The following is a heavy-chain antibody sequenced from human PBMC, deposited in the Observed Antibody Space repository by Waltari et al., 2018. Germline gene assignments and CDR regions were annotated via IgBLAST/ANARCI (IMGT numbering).Heavy chain of an antibody. J-gene: IGHJ6*02. V-gene: IGHV1-69*01. CDR3: ARVGGSYLGVDYFYYNMDV. Sequence: QVQLVQSGAEVKKPGSSVKVSCKASGGTFNNYAISWLRQAPGQGLEWMGGIIHFLHTSNYAQKFQGRFTITADGSTSTAYMELSGLRSEDTAVYFCARVGGSYLGVDYFYYNMDVWGQGTSVTVSS. D-gene: IGHD1-26*01. CDR1: GGTFNNYA. CDR2: IIHFLHTS.